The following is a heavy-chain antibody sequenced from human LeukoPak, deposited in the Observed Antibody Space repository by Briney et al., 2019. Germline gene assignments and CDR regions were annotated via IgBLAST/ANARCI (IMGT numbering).Heavy chain of an antibody. Sequence: SETLSLTCTVSGGSISSSSYYWGWIRQPPGKGLEWIGSIYYSGSTYYNPSLKSRVTISVDTSKNQFSLKLSSVTAADTAVYYCASPVLRGGYYAPPGYWGQGTLVTVSS. J-gene: IGHJ4*02. CDR2: IYYSGST. D-gene: IGHD1-26*01. CDR3: ASPVLRGGYYAPPGY. CDR1: GGSISSSSYY. V-gene: IGHV4-39*01.